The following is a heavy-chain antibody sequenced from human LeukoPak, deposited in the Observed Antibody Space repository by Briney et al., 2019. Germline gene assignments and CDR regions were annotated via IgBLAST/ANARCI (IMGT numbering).Heavy chain of an antibody. CDR3: VRDHCTRSGCYEDYYYDMDV. Sequence: GSVKVSCKASGYTFSDSYLHWVRQAPGQGLEWMGWISARGGSTEYAQKFQGRVTMTRDTSLSTVYMELRRLTSDDTAVFYCVRDHCTRSGCYEDYYYDMDVWGQGTAVTVS. CDR2: ISARGGST. CDR1: GYTFSDSY. V-gene: IGHV1-2*02. J-gene: IGHJ6*02. D-gene: IGHD2-8*01.